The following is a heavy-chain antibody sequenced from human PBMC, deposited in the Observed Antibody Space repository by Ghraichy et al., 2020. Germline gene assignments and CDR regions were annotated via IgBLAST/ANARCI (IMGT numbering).Heavy chain of an antibody. D-gene: IGHD3-16*01. CDR2: ISGSGTI. Sequence: LSLTCAASGFTFSAYPMTWVRQAPGKGLECISYISGSGTIHYADSVKGRFTISRDNAQNSLYLQMNSLRDEDTAVYYCARVWGGGSGADYWGQGTLVTVSS. J-gene: IGHJ4*02. V-gene: IGHV3-48*02. CDR3: ARVWGGGSGADY. CDR1: GFTFSAYP.